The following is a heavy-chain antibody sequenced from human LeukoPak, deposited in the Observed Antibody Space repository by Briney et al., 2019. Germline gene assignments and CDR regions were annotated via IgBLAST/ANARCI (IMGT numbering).Heavy chain of an antibody. V-gene: IGHV3-7*01. Sequence: GGSLRLPCAPSGFTFSSNWMSWVPQPPGKGRERVANIRKDGSDKYYMDSVKGRLTISRDNAKNSLSLQMNSLRVEDTAVYYCARDRDCGDGGCYPHFDYWGQGVRVTVSS. CDR1: GFTFSSNW. CDR2: IRKDGSDK. CDR3: ARDRDCGDGGCYPHFDY. D-gene: IGHD2-15*01. J-gene: IGHJ4*02.